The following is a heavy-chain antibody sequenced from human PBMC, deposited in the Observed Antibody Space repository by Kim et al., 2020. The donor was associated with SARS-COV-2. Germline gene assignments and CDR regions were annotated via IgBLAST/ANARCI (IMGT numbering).Heavy chain of an antibody. CDR3: ARDQVQWLETYYYGMDV. D-gene: IGHD6-19*01. CDR1: GGSISSGGYY. CDR2: IYYSGST. V-gene: IGHV4-31*03. Sequence: SETLSLTCTVSGGSISSGGYYWSWIRQHPGKGLEWIGHIYYSGSTYYNPSLKSRVTISVDTSKNQFSLKLSSVTAADTAVYYCARDQVQWLETYYYGMDVWGQGTTVTVSS. J-gene: IGHJ6*02.